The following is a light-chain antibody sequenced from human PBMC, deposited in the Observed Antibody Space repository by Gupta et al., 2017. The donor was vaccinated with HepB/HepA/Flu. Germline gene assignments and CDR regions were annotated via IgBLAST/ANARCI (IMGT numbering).Light chain of an antibody. V-gene: IGLV2-14*01. CDR2: DVR. CDR3: CSYTSTSALEV. Sequence: HSALPHPASVSGSPGPSIAISCPGTSSNVSWYQQRPGKAPKLMIYDVRKRPARVSYRFSGSKSGDTASLTISGLQAEDEADYYCCSYTSTSALEVFGGGTKVTVL. CDR1: SSNV. J-gene: IGLJ2*01.